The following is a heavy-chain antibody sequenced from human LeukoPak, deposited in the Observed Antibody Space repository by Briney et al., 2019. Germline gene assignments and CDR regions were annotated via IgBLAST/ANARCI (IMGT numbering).Heavy chain of an antibody. D-gene: IGHD2-2*01. CDR1: GYTFTGYY. Sequence: ASVKVSCKASGYTFTGYYMHWVRQAPGQGLEWMGWINPNSGGTNYAQKFQGRVTMTRDTSISTAYMELSRLRSDDTAVYYCARGPIIDIVVIPAAADYYHMDVWGKGTTVTVSS. CDR3: ARGPIIDIVVIPAAADYYHMDV. J-gene: IGHJ6*03. CDR2: INPNSGGT. V-gene: IGHV1-2*02.